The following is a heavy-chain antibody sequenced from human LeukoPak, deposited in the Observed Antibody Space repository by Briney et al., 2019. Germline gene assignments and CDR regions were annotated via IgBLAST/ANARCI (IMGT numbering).Heavy chain of an antibody. Sequence: SETLSLTCTVSGYSISSGYYWGWIRQPPGKGLEWIGSIYHSGSTYYNPSLKSRVTISVDTSKNQFSLKLSSVTAADTAVYYCARETGCSSTSCYGGIDYWGQGTLVTVSS. CDR3: ARETGCSSTSCYGGIDY. CDR2: IYHSGST. J-gene: IGHJ4*02. V-gene: IGHV4-38-2*02. CDR1: GYSISSGYY. D-gene: IGHD2-2*01.